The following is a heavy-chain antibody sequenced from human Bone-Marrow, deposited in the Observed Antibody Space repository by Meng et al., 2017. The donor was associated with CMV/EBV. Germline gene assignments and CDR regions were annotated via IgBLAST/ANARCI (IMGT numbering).Heavy chain of an antibody. V-gene: IGHV1-69*10. J-gene: IGHJ5*02. CDR2: IIPILGIA. CDR3: ARKEQLALGSEGLDP. D-gene: IGHD6-6*01. CDR1: GGTFSSYA. Sequence: SVKVSCKASGGTFSSYAISWVRQAPGQGLEWMGGIIPILGIANYAQKFQGRVTITADKSTSTAYMELSSLRAEETAVYYCARKEQLALGSEGLDPWGQGTRVTVSS.